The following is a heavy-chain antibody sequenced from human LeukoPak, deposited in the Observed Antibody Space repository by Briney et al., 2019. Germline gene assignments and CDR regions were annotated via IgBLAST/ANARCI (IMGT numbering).Heavy chain of an antibody. CDR2: IYTSGST. CDR1: GGSISSYY. CDR3: AREWFGELSGPFDY. D-gene: IGHD3-10*01. V-gene: IGHV4-4*07. J-gene: IGHJ4*02. Sequence: RPSETLSLTCTVSGGSISSYYWSWIRQPPGKGLEWIGRIYTSGSTNYNPSLKSRVTMSVDTSKNQFSLKLSSVTAADTAVYYCAREWFGELSGPFDYWGQGTLVTVSS.